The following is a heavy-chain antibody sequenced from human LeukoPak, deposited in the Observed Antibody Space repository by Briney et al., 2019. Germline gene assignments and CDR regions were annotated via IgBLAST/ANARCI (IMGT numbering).Heavy chain of an antibody. J-gene: IGHJ4*02. CDR2: INPNSGGT. V-gene: IGHV1-2*02. Sequence: ASVKVSCKASGYTFTHYFMHWIRQAPGQGLEWMGWINPNSGGTNYAQKFQGRVTMTRETSISTAYMELSRLRSDDTAVYYCASGHSGWFYFDYWGQGTLVTVSS. D-gene: IGHD6-19*01. CDR1: GYTFTHYF. CDR3: ASGHSGWFYFDY.